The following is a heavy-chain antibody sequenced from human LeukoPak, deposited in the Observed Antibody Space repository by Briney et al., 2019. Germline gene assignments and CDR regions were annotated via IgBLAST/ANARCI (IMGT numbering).Heavy chain of an antibody. J-gene: IGHJ4*02. CDR3: AKVLGVVVPAAMVSDY. D-gene: IGHD2-2*01. CDR2: IRYDGSNK. V-gene: IGHV3-30*02. CDR1: GFTFSSYG. Sequence: GGSLRLSXAASGFTFSSYGMHWVRQPPGKGLEWVAFIRYDGSNKYYADSVKGRFTISRDNSKNTLYLQMNSLRAEDTAVYYCAKVLGVVVPAAMVSDYWGQGTLVTVSS.